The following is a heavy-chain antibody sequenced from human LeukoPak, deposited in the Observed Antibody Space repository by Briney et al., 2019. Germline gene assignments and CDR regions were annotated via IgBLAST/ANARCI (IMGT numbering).Heavy chain of an antibody. CDR1: GDSLSPYY. CDR2: VFYTGCT. CDR3: ARTRSGYSTRGY. J-gene: IGHJ4*02. D-gene: IGHD2-8*02. V-gene: IGHV4-59*01. Sequence: SETLSLTCTVSGDSLSPYYWSWIRQPPGGGLEWIGYVFYTGCTNYNPSLKSRVTISVDTSRNQFSLNLTSVTAADAAVYYCARTRSGYSTRGYWGQGTLVTVSS.